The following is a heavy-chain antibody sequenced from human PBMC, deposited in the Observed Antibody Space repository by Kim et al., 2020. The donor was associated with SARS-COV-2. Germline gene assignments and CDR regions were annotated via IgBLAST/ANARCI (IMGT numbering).Heavy chain of an antibody. D-gene: IGHD3-22*01. CDR3: AKGERITMIVVVNLFDY. CDR2: ISGSGGSK. J-gene: IGHJ4*02. V-gene: IGHV3-23*01. Sequence: GGSLRLSCAASGFTFSSYAMSWVRQAPGKGLEWVSAISGSGGSKYYADSVKGRFTISRDNSKNTLYLQMNSLRAEDTAVYYCAKGERITMIVVVNLFDYWGQGPRVTVSS. CDR1: GFTFSSYA.